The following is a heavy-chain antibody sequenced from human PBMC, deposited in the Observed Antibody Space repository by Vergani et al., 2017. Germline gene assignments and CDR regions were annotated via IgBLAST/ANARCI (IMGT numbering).Heavy chain of an antibody. Sequence: EVQLVESGGGLVKRGGSLRLSCVVSGFRSDDYAMHWVRHAPGKGLEWVSGISWNSDGIVYADSVKGRFTISRDNAKNTLYLQMNSLKTEDTALYYCAKDATHYPKFGRFEYWGQGALVTVSS. J-gene: IGHJ4*02. CDR1: GFRSDDYA. CDR3: AKDATHYPKFGRFEY. V-gene: IGHV3-9*02. CDR2: ISWNSDGI. D-gene: IGHD2-15*01.